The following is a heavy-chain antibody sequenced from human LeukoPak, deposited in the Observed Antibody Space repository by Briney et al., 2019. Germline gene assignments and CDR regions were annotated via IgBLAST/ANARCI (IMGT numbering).Heavy chain of an antibody. D-gene: IGHD6-6*01. CDR3: ATALNAIAARWYYFDY. J-gene: IGHJ4*02. V-gene: IGHV3-23*01. CDR1: GFTFSSYA. CDR2: ISGSGGST. Sequence: PGGSLRLSCAASGFTFSSYAMSWVRQAPGKGLEWVSAISGSGGSTYYADSVKGRFTISRDNPKNTLYLQMNSLRAEDMAVYYCATALNAIAARWYYFDYWGQGTLVTVSS.